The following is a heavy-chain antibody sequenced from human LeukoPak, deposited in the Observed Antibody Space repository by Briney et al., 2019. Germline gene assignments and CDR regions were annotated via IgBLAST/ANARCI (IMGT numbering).Heavy chain of an antibody. Sequence: PGGSLRLSCAASGFTFSSYAMSWVRQAPGKGLEWVSAISGSGGSTYYADSVKGRFTISRDNSKNTLYLQMNSLRAEDTAVYYCAKRVYYYDSSEWNWFDPWGQGTLVTVSS. V-gene: IGHV3-23*01. CDR3: AKRVYYYDSSEWNWFDP. CDR1: GFTFSSYA. CDR2: ISGSGGST. J-gene: IGHJ5*02. D-gene: IGHD3-22*01.